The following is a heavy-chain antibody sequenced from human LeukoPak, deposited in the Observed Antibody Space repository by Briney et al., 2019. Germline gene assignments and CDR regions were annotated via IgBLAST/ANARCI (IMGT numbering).Heavy chain of an antibody. CDR1: GGTSSSYA. V-gene: IGHV1-69*13. Sequence: SVKVSCKASGGTSSSYAISWVRQAPGQGLEWMGGIIPIFGTANYAQKFQGRVTITADESTSTAYMELSSLRSEDTAVYYCAKDLNPGSYGPNWFDPWGQGTLVTVSS. CDR2: IIPIFGTA. CDR3: AKDLNPGSYGPNWFDP. D-gene: IGHD1-26*01. J-gene: IGHJ5*02.